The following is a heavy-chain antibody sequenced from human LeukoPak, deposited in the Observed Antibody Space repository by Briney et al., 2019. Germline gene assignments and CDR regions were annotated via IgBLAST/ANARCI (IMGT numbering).Heavy chain of an antibody. V-gene: IGHV1-46*01. CDR2: INPSGGST. D-gene: IGHD3-10*01. CDR1: GYTFTSYY. J-gene: IGHJ3*02. Sequence: ASVKVSCKASGYTFTSYYMHWVRQAPGQGLEWMGIINPSGGSTSYAQKFQGRVTMTRDTSTSTVYMELSSLRSEDTAVYYCARGVRAMVRGPPDAFDIWGQGTMVTVSS. CDR3: ARGVRAMVRGPPDAFDI.